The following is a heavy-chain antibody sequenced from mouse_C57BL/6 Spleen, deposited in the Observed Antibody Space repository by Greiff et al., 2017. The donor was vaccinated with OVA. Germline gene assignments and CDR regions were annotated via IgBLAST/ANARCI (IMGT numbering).Heavy chain of an antibody. D-gene: IGHD3-2*02. Sequence: EVQLQQSGPELVKPGASVKISCKASGYTFTDYYMNWVKQSHGKSLEWIGDINPNNGGTSYNQKFKGKATLTVDKSSSTAYMELRSLTSEDSAVYYCARTRQLRQYYFDYWGQGTTLTVSS. CDR2: INPNNGGT. CDR3: ARTRQLRQYYFDY. J-gene: IGHJ2*01. CDR1: GYTFTDYY. V-gene: IGHV1-26*01.